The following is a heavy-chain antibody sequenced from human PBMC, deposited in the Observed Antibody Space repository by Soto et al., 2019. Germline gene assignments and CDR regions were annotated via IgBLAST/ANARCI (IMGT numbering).Heavy chain of an antibody. D-gene: IGHD2-2*01. Sequence: ASVKVSCKASGYTFTSYGISWVRQAPGQGLEWMGWISAYNGNTNYAQKLQGRVTMTTDTSTSTAYMELRSLRSDDTAVYYCARDCSSTSCQFSYYYGMDVWGQGTTVTVSS. CDR2: ISAYNGNT. V-gene: IGHV1-18*01. CDR3: ARDCSSTSCQFSYYYGMDV. CDR1: GYTFTSYG. J-gene: IGHJ6*02.